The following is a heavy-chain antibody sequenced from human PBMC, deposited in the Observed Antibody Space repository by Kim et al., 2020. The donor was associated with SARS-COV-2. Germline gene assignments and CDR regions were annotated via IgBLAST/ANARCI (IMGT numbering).Heavy chain of an antibody. V-gene: IGHV3-23*01. Sequence: GGSLRLSCAASGFTFSDYSMNWVRQAPGKGLEWVSAISGSSGSTDYADSVKGRFTISRDNAKNSLYLQMNSLRAEDTAVYYCAKVGGYRTRSGGHGGYWG. CDR2: ISGSSGST. CDR1: GFTFSDYS. CDR3: AKVGGYRTRSGGHGGY. J-gene: IGHJ4*01. D-gene: IGHD2-8*01.